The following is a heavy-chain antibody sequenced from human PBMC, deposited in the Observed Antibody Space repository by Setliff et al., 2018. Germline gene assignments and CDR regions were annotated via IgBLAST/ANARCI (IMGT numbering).Heavy chain of an antibody. Sequence: GGSLRLSCVVSGITFRNAWMSWVRQAPGKGLEWVGRIKSATDGETTDYASPVEGRFIISRDDSQNSLYLQMYSLTTEDTAVYYCTTARQLWGQGTLVTVSS. V-gene: IGHV3-15*01. CDR2: IKSATDGETT. CDR1: GITFRNAW. D-gene: IGHD1-1*01. CDR3: TTARQL. J-gene: IGHJ4*02.